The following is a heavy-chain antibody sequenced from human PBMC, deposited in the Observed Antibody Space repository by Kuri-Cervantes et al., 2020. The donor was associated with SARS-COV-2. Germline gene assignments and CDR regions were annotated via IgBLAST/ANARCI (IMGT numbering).Heavy chain of an antibody. CDR2: ISSGSDYI. V-gene: IGHV3-21*01. CDR3: GRHRGYCSGGGCYSTGFSFDY. Sequence: GESLKISCVASEFNFRYYDMTWVRQAPGMGLEWVSSISSGSDYIYYADSVKGRFTVSRDNAENSLYLQMNSLGVGDTAVYYCGRHRGYCSGGGCYSTGFSFDYWGQGALVTVSS. J-gene: IGHJ4*02. D-gene: IGHD2-15*01. CDR1: EFNFRYYD.